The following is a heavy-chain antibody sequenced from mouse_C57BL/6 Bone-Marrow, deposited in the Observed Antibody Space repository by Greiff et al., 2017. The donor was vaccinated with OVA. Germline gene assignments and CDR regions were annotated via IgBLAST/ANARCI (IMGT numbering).Heavy chain of an antibody. J-gene: IGHJ3*01. CDR1: GYTFTSYW. Sequence: VQLQQPGAELVMPGASVKLSCKASGYTFTSYWMHWVKQRPGQGLEWIGEIDPSDSYTNYNQKFKGKSTLTVDKSSSTAYMQLSSLTSEDSAVYDCARSGDYDWFAYWGQGTLVTVSA. V-gene: IGHV1-69*01. D-gene: IGHD2-4*01. CDR3: ARSGDYDWFAY. CDR2: IDPSDSYT.